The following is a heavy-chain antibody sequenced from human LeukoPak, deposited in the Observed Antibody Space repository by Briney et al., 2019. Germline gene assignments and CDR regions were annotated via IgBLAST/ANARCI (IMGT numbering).Heavy chain of an antibody. CDR2: IYYSGST. CDR3: ARDHIVVVPAHYYYYGMDV. D-gene: IGHD2-2*01. J-gene: IGHJ6*02. CDR1: GGSISSGGYY. V-gene: IGHV4-31*03. Sequence: SETLSLTCTVSGGSISSGGYYWSWIRQHPGKGLEWIGYIYYSGSTYYNPSLKSRVTISVDTSKNQFSLKLSSVTAADTAVYYCARDHIVVVPAHYYYYGMDVWGQGTTVTVSS.